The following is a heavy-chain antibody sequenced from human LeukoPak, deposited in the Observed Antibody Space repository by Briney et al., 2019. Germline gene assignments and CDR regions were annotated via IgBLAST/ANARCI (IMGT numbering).Heavy chain of an antibody. CDR2: INNSGGST. D-gene: IGHD6-13*01. V-gene: IGHV3-23*01. Sequence: KPGGSLRLSCAASGFTLSTYAMSWVRQAPGKGLEWVSVINNSGGSTYYADSVKGWFTISRDNSKNTLYLQMNSLRVEDTAVYFCAKSQGSSWPKAHFDYWGQGTLVTVSS. CDR1: GFTLSTYA. CDR3: AKSQGSSWPKAHFDY. J-gene: IGHJ4*02.